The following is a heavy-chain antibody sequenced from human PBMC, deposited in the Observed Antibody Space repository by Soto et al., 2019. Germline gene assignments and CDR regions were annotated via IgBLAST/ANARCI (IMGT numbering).Heavy chain of an antibody. Sequence: ASVKVPCKASGYTFTSYDINWVRQATGQGLEWMGWMNPNSGNTGYAQKFQGRVTMTRNTSISTAYMELSSLRSEDTAVYYCASILNSGYYYGMDVWGQGTTVTVSS. CDR1: GYTFTSYD. V-gene: IGHV1-8*01. J-gene: IGHJ6*02. D-gene: IGHD1-26*01. CDR2: MNPNSGNT. CDR3: ASILNSGYYYGMDV.